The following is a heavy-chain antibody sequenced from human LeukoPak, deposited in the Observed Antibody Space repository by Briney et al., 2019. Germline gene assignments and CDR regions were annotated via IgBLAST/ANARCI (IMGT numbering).Heavy chain of an antibody. CDR3: ARGLGNAYYDYVWGSYRYWFDP. D-gene: IGHD3-16*02. V-gene: IGHV1-2*02. J-gene: IGHJ5*02. Sequence: ASVKVSCKASGYTFTGYYMHWVRQAPGQGLEWMGWINPNSGGTNYAQKFQGRVTMTRDTSISTAYMELSSLRSEDTAVYYCARGLGNAYYDYVWGSYRYWFDPWGQGTLVTVSS. CDR2: INPNSGGT. CDR1: GYTFTGYY.